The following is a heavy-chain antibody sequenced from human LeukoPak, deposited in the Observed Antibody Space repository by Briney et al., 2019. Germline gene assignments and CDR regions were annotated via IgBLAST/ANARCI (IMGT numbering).Heavy chain of an antibody. D-gene: IGHD6-13*01. CDR3: ARDRYSSSWYGMDV. CDR1: GYTFTAYY. CDR2: INPNSGGP. Sequence: EASLKVSCKASGYTFTAYYIHWVRQAPGQRLDWLGWINPNSGGPNYAQKFRGRVTMTRDTSISTVYMDLSRLTSDDTAVYYCARDRYSSSWYGMDVWGQGTTVTVSS. J-gene: IGHJ6*02. V-gene: IGHV1-2*02.